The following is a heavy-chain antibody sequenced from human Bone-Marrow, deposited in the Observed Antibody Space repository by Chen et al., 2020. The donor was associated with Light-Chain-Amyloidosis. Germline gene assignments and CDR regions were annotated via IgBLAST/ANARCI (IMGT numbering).Heavy chain of an antibody. D-gene: IGHD3-3*01. CDR3: ARELAVITIFGVVTAPDY. CDR2: ISAYNGNT. V-gene: IGHV1-18*01. Sequence: QVQLVQSGAEVKKPGASVKVSCKASGYTFTSCGISWVRQAPGQGLEWMGWISAYNGNTNDAPKLQGRVTMTTDTSTSTAYMELRSLRSDDTAVYYCARELAVITIFGVVTAPDYWGQGTLVTCLL. J-gene: IGHJ4*02. CDR1: GYTFTSCG.